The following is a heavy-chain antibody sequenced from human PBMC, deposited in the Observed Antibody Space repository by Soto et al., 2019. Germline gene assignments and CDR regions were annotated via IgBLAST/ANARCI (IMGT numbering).Heavy chain of an antibody. CDR2: ISSTTNYI. CDR3: ARESEDLTSNFDY. CDR1: GFTFTRYS. J-gene: IGHJ4*02. Sequence: GGSLRLSCAASGFTFTRYSMNWVRQAPGKGLEWVSSISSTTNYIYYADSMKGRFTVSRDNAKNSVYLEMNSLSAEDTAVYYCARESEDLTSNFDYWGQGTLVTVAS. V-gene: IGHV3-21*01.